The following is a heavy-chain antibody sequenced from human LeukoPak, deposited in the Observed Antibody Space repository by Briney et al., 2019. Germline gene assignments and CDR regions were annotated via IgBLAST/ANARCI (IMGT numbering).Heavy chain of an antibody. CDR2: FHPEDGET. Sequence: ASVKVSCKVSGCTLTELSLYWVRQAHGKGLEWMATFHPEDGETIYAQQFHGRVTISEDTSADTAYMQLTSLRSDDTAIYYCAAGIAVPSGFDYWGQGTLVTVSS. CDR3: AAGIAVPSGFDY. V-gene: IGHV1-24*01. D-gene: IGHD6-19*01. J-gene: IGHJ4*02. CDR1: GCTLTELS.